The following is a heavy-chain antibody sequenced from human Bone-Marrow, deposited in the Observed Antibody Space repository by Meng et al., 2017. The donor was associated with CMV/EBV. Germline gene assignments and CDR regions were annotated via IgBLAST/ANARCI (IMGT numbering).Heavy chain of an antibody. D-gene: IGHD1-26*01. V-gene: IGHV3-72*01. CDR1: GFTFSSYA. CDR2: AGNKASRYTT. Sequence: GGSLRLSCAASGFTFSSYAMHWVRQAPGKGLEWVGRAGNKASRYTTEYAASVTGRFTFSRDDSENSMYLQMNSLKSEDTAVYYCTKGYSGLDIYAFDVWGPGTMVTVSS. J-gene: IGHJ3*01. CDR3: TKGYSGLDIYAFDV.